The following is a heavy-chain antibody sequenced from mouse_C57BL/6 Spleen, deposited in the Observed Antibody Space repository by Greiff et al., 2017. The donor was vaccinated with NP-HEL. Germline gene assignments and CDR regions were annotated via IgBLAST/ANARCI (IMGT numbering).Heavy chain of an antibody. D-gene: IGHD1-1*01. CDR2: IDPSDSYT. CDR3: ARYNYGSSYARDY. J-gene: IGHJ4*01. V-gene: IGHV1-69*01. CDR1: GYTFTSYW. Sequence: QVQLQQPGAELVMPGASVKLSCKASGYTFTSYWMHWVKQRPGQGLEWIGEIDPSDSYTNYNQKFKGKSTLTVDKSSSTAYMQLSSLTSEDSAVYYCARYNYGSSYARDYWGQGTSVTVSS.